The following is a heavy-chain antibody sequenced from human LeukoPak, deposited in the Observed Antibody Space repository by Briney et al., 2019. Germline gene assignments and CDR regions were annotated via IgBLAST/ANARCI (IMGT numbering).Heavy chain of an antibody. CDR1: GFTFSSYA. CDR3: ASSSSGWYKFDY. V-gene: IGHV3-23*01. J-gene: IGHJ4*02. CDR2: ISASGGST. D-gene: IGHD6-19*01. Sequence: GGSLRLSCAASGFTFSSYAMSWVRQAPGRGLEWVSAISASGGSTFYADSVKGRFTISRDNSKNTLYLQMNSLRGEDTAVYYCASSSSGWYKFDYWGQGTLVTVSS.